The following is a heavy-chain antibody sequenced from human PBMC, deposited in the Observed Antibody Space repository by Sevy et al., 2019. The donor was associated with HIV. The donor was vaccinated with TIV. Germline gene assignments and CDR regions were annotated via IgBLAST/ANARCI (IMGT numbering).Heavy chain of an antibody. CDR3: AKGGLGVTPFDY. V-gene: IGHV3-30*18. J-gene: IGHJ4*02. CDR1: GFTFSSYG. Sequence: GGSLRLSCAASGFTFSSYGMHWVRQAPGKGLEWVAVISYDGSNKYYADSVNGRFTISRDNSKNTLYLQMNSLRAEDTAVYYCAKGGLGVTPFDYWGQGTLVTVSS. CDR2: ISYDGSNK. D-gene: IGHD2-21*02.